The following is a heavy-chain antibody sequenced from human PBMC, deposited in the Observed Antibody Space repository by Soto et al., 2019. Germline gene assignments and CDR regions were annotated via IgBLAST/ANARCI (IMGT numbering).Heavy chain of an antibody. Sequence: SETLSLTCTVSGGSCKSGSYYWSWVRQPPGKGLEWIGYVYYTGRTSYSPSLKSRVTISADTSKNQFSLILTSVTAADTAVYYCARGYDYFDHWGQGSLVTVSS. V-gene: IGHV4-61*01. D-gene: IGHD3-16*01. CDR2: VYYTGRT. CDR1: GGSCKSGSYY. CDR3: ARGYDYFDH. J-gene: IGHJ4*02.